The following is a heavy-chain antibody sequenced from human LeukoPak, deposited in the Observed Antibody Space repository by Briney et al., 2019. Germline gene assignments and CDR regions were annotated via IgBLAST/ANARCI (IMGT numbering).Heavy chain of an antibody. D-gene: IGHD6-13*01. CDR1: GFTFSGYT. Sequence: LSGGSLRLSCAASGFTFSGYTMNWVRQPPGKGLEWVSNIGTSSTTIYYADSVKGRFTISRDNAKNSLYLQMNSLRAEDTALYYCAKYAGITAAQYYFDYWGQGTLVTVSS. V-gene: IGHV3-48*01. J-gene: IGHJ4*02. CDR3: AKYAGITAAQYYFDY. CDR2: IGTSSTTI.